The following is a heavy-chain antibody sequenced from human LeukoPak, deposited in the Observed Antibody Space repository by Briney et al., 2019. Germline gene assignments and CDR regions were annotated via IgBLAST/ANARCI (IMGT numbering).Heavy chain of an antibody. V-gene: IGHV3-11*01. CDR3: ARDHDVVVVAATSLDY. D-gene: IGHD2-15*01. J-gene: IGHJ4*02. CDR1: GFTFSDYY. Sequence: GGSLRLSCAASGFTFSDYYMSWIRQAPGKGLEWVSYISSSGSTIYYADSVKGRFTISRDNAKNSLYLQMNSLRAGDTAVYYCARDHDVVVVAATSLDYWGQGTLVTVSS. CDR2: ISSSGSTI.